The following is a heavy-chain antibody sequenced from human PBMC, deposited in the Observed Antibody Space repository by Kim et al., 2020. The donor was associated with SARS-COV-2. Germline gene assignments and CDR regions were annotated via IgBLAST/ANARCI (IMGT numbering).Heavy chain of an antibody. D-gene: IGHD6-13*01. V-gene: IGHV1-58*01. CDR2: IVVGSGNT. J-gene: IGHJ4*02. Sequence: SVKVSCKASGFTFTSSAVQWVRQARGQRLEWIGWIVVGSGNTNYAQKFQERVTITRDMSTSTAYMELSSLRSEDTAVYYCAASGRSSWYAAGKGDYWGQGTLVTVSS. CDR3: AASGRSSWYAAGKGDY. CDR1: GFTFTSSA.